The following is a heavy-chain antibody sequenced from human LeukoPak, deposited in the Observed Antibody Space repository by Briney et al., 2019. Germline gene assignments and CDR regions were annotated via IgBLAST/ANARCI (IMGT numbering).Heavy chain of an antibody. Sequence: GGSLRLSCEGSAFIFSGHWMNWVRQTPGKGLVWVSRIASDGSSTTYADSVKGRFSISRDNAKNTLYLQMNSLRVEDTAVYYCARGRPHGNDYWGQGTLVTVSS. CDR1: AFIFSGHW. CDR3: ARGRPHGNDY. V-gene: IGHV3-74*01. J-gene: IGHJ4*02. CDR2: IASDGSST. D-gene: IGHD4-23*01.